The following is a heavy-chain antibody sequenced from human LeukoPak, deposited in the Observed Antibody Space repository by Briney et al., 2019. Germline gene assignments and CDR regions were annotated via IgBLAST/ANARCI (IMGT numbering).Heavy chain of an antibody. V-gene: IGHV3-23*01. CDR3: AKDPGVGQKLANRFDP. J-gene: IGHJ5*02. CDR2: ISGSGGST. Sequence: PGGSLRLSCAASGFTFSSYAMSWVRQAPGKGLEWVSAISGSGGSTYYADSVKGRFTISRDNSKNTLYLQMNSLRAEDTAMYFCAKDPGVGQKLANRFDPWGQGTLVTVSS. CDR1: GFTFSSYA. D-gene: IGHD3-3*02.